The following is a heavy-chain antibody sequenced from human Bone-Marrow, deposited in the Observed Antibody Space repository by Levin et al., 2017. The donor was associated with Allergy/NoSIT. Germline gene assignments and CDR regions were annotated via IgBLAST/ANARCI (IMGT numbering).Heavy chain of an antibody. CDR1: GGSISSGGYH. D-gene: IGHD5-24*01. V-gene: IGHV4-31*03. CDR3: AREDGSTLDS. Sequence: LRLSCTVSGGSISSGGYHWSWIRQHAGKGLEWIGYIYYSGSTYYNPSLKSRAMISLDTSKNQFSLQVNSATAADAAVYYCAREDGSTLDSWGQGTLVTVSS. CDR2: IYYSGST. J-gene: IGHJ5*01.